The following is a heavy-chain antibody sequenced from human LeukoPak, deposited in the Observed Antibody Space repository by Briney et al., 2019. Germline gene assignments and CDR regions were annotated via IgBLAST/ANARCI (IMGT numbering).Heavy chain of an antibody. D-gene: IGHD6-13*01. CDR1: GGSISSGGYY. CDR3: VRGLAGAAPGNLGY. V-gene: IGHV4-31*03. CDR2: IYYSGST. J-gene: IGHJ4*02. Sequence: PSQTLSLTCTVSGGSISSGGYYWSWIRQHPGKGLEWIGYIYYSGSTYYNPSLKSRVTISVDTSKSQFSLKVTSVTAADTAVYYCVRGLAGAAPGNLGYWGQGTLVTVSS.